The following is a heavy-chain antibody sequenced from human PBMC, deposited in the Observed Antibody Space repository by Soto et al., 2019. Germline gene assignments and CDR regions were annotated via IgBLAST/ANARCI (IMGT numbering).Heavy chain of an antibody. CDR2: ISSSGNTK. D-gene: IGHD6-13*01. Sequence: QVQLVESGGGLVKPGGSLRLSCAASGFSFSDYYMTWIRQAPGKGLEWVSYISSSGNTKYHADSVKGRFTISRDNVKNSLYLQMNSLRAVDTAVYYCARGYSSSWTYNWFDPWGQGTLVTVSS. CDR3: ARGYSSSWTYNWFDP. CDR1: GFSFSDYY. J-gene: IGHJ5*02. V-gene: IGHV3-11*01.